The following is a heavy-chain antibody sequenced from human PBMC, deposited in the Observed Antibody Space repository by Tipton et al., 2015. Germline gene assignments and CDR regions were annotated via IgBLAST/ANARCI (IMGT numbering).Heavy chain of an antibody. V-gene: IGHV4-59*01. Sequence: TLSLTCTVSSDSINKYYWSWIRQPPGKELQWIGYIQYSGGTNYNPSLESRVTISVDTSKTQFSLKMRSVTATDTAVYYCARARGRHGGLFDSWGQGTLVTVSS. D-gene: IGHD4-23*01. CDR3: ARARGRHGGLFDS. CDR2: IQYSGGT. CDR1: SDSINKYY. J-gene: IGHJ4*02.